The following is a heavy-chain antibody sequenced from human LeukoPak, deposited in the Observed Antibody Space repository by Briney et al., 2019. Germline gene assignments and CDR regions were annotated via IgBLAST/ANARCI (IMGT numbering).Heavy chain of an antibody. CDR2: ISGSGGST. J-gene: IGHJ4*02. CDR1: GFTFSSYA. CDR3: AKFNDYYGSGSTNYFDY. Sequence: TGGSLRLSCAASGFTFSSYAMSWVRQAPGKGLEWVSAISGSGGSTYYADSVKGRFTISRDNSKNTLYLQMNSLRAEDTAVYYCAKFNDYYGSGSTNYFDYWGQGTLVTVSS. V-gene: IGHV3-23*01. D-gene: IGHD3-10*01.